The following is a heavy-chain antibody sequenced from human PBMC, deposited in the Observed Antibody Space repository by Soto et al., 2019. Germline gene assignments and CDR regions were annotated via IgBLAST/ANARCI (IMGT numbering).Heavy chain of an antibody. D-gene: IGHD3-22*01. CDR1: GGSIRSYY. Sequence: SETLSLTCTVSGGSIRSYYWSWIRQPPGKGLKWIGYIFYSESTNYNPSLKSRVTISVDTSRNQFSLKLSSVTAADTAVYYCARSYYYESSGYYSNDYWGQGTLVTVSS. V-gene: IGHV4-59*01. CDR3: ARSYYYESSGYYSNDY. CDR2: IFYSEST. J-gene: IGHJ4*02.